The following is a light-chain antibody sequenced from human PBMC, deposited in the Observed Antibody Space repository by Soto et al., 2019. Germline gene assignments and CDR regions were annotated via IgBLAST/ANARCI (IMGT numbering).Light chain of an antibody. Sequence: SYELTQPPSVSVAPGQTATITCGGNNIGSESVHWYQQKPGQAPVLVVYDDGNRPSGIPERFSGSNSGNTATLTISRVEAGDEAYYYCHLWDSSTDQYVFGTGTKVTV. CDR3: HLWDSSTDQYV. CDR2: DDG. J-gene: IGLJ1*01. V-gene: IGLV3-21*02. CDR1: NIGSES.